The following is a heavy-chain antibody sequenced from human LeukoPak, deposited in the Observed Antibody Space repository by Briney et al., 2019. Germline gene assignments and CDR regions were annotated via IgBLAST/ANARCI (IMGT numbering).Heavy chain of an antibody. D-gene: IGHD6-19*01. J-gene: IGHJ5*02. Sequence: SETLSLTCAVYGGSFSGYYWSWIRQPPGKGLEWIGEINHSGSTNYNPSLKSRVTISVDTSKNQFSLKLSSVTAADTAVYYCARRYSSGWYGWRNWFDPWGQGTLVTVSS. V-gene: IGHV4-34*01. CDR3: ARRYSSGWYGWRNWFDP. CDR2: INHSGST. CDR1: GGSFSGYY.